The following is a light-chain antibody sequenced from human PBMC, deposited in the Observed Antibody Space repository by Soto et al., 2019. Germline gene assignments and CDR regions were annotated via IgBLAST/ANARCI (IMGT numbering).Light chain of an antibody. Sequence: QSVLTQPASVSGSPGQSITISCTGTSGDVGGYYYVSWYQQLPGKAPKLMISEVSNRPSGVSNRFSGSKSGNTASLTISGLQAEDEADYYCSSYTNINTRACVFGTGT. V-gene: IGLV2-14*01. CDR3: SSYTNINTRACV. CDR1: SGDVGGYYY. CDR2: EVS. J-gene: IGLJ1*01.